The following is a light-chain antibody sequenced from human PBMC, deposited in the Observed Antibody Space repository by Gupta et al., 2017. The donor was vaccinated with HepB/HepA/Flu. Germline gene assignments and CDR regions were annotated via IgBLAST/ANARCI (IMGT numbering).Light chain of an antibody. Sequence: QSALTQPRSVSGSPGQSATISCTGTSSDVGGYNYVSWYQQHPGTAPKLMIYDVSKRPSGVPDRFSGSKSGNTASLTISGLQAEDEADYYCCSYAGSYTYVFGTGTKVTVL. CDR2: DVS. CDR1: SSDVGGYNY. CDR3: CSYAGSYTYV. V-gene: IGLV2-11*01. J-gene: IGLJ1*01.